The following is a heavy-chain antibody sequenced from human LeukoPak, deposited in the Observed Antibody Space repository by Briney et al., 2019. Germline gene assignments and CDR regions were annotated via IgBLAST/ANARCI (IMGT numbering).Heavy chain of an antibody. Sequence: GGSLRLSCTTSGFTFDSYWMSWVRQAPGKGLEWVANIKEDGSEKYYVDSVKGRFTISRDNAKNSVYLQMNSLRAEDTAAYYCAREIGLAARGRWGQGTLVIVSS. CDR3: AREIGLAARGR. J-gene: IGHJ4*02. CDR1: GFTFDSYW. D-gene: IGHD2-15*01. CDR2: IKEDGSEK. V-gene: IGHV3-7*05.